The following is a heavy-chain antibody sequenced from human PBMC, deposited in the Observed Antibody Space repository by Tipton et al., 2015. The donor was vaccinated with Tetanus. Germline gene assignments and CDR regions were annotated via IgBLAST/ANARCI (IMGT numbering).Heavy chain of an antibody. V-gene: IGHV3-23*01. CDR3: AKEALGVLNL. D-gene: IGHD1-14*01. CDR2: ISGSRLTP. Sequence: SLRLSCTASGFTFKSYTLNWVRQAPGNGLEWVAAISGSRLTPYYADSVKGRFTISRDNSKNTLSLQLNSLGADDTAIYYCAKEALGVLNLWGNGTTVIVSS. CDR1: GFTFKSYT. J-gene: IGHJ6*04.